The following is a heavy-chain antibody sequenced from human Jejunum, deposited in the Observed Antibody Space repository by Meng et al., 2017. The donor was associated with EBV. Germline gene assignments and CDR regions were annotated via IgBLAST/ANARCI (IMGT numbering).Heavy chain of an antibody. CDR2: LYFSGST. V-gene: IGHV4-39*01. J-gene: IGHJ4*02. D-gene: IGHD6-19*01. CDR3: ARRGSSSGWYSYDY. Sequence: PSRPLSPTFTVPGGLISSSDSHWSSSLQPPGKGLEFIGCLYFSGSTNSNPSLNSRVTISADTSNNQFSLKLSSVTASDTAVYYCARRGSSSGWYSYDYWGQGTLVTVSS. CDR1: GGLISSSDSH.